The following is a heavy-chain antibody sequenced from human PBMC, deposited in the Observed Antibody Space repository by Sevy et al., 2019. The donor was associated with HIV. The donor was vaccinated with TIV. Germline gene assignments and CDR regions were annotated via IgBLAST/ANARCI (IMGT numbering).Heavy chain of an antibody. Sequence: ASVKVSCKASGRTFSNYAISWVRQAPGQGLEWMGGIIPMFGTANYVQKFQGRVTITADESTSTAYMELSSLRSEDTAVYYCAKSISWYASFDSWGQVTLVTVSS. CDR2: IIPMFGTA. V-gene: IGHV1-69*13. CDR1: GRTFSNYA. J-gene: IGHJ4*02. CDR3: AKSISWYASFDS. D-gene: IGHD6-13*01.